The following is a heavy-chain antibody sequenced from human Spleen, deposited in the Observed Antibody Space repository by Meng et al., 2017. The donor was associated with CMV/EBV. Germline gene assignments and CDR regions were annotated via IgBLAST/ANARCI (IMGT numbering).Heavy chain of an antibody. CDR1: GFTFSSYA. Sequence: LGAGGGSGQPGGSFRLSCAASGFTFSSYAMSWVRQAPGKGLEWVSAISGSGDSTYYADSVKGRFTISRDNSKNTLYLQMNSLRAEDTAVYYCAKVGDTAMVTFDYWGQGTLVTVFS. CDR2: ISGSGDST. J-gene: IGHJ4*02. D-gene: IGHD5-18*01. CDR3: AKVGDTAMVTFDY. V-gene: IGHV3-23*01.